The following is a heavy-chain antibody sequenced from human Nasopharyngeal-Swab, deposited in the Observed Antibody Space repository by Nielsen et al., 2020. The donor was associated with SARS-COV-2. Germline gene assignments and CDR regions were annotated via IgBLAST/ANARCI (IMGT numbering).Heavy chain of an antibody. D-gene: IGHD1-26*01. CDR2: ISYDGSNK. J-gene: IGHJ4*02. V-gene: IGHV3-30*03. Sequence: GESLKISCAASGFTFSSYGMHWVRQAPGKGLEWVAVISYDGSNKDYADSVKGRFTISRDNSKNTLYLQMNSLRAEDTGVYYCASPSGGYWKRPFDFWGQGTLVTVSS. CDR1: GFTFSSYG. CDR3: ASPSGGYWKRPFDF.